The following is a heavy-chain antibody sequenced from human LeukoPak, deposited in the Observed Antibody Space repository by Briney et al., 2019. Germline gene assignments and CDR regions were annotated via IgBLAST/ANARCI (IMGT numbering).Heavy chain of an antibody. CDR3: ARDEGLKVATITLQN. D-gene: IGHD5-12*01. Sequence: PGGSLRLSCAASGFTYSGYWMYWVRQAPGKGLVWVSRINTDGSSTTYADSVKGRFTISRDNAKNSLYLQMYSLRPEDTAVYYCARDEGLKVATITLQNWGQGTLVTVSS. J-gene: IGHJ4*02. CDR2: INTDGSST. CDR1: GFTYSGYW. V-gene: IGHV3-74*01.